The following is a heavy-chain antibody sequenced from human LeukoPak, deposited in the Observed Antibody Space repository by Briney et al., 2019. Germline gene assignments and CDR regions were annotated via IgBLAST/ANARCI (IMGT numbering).Heavy chain of an antibody. V-gene: IGHV3-7*01. D-gene: IGHD6-19*01. Sequence: GGSLRLSCAASGFTFSSYWMSWVRQAPGKGLEWVANIKQDGSEKYYVDSVKGRFTISRDNAKNSLYLQMNSLRAEDTAVYYCARDGALYSSGWYYYYYYGMDVWGQGTTVTVSS. CDR3: ARDGALYSSGWYYYYYYGMDV. CDR1: GFTFSSYW. CDR2: IKQDGSEK. J-gene: IGHJ6*02.